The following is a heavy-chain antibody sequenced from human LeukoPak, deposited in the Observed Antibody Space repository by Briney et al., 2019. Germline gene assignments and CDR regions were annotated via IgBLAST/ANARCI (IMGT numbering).Heavy chain of an antibody. CDR2: IYHSGST. J-gene: IGHJ4*02. V-gene: IGHV4-4*02. Sequence: SETLSLTCAVSGDSISIINWWSWVRQSPGKGLEWIGEIYHSGSTNYNPSLESRVTMSVDKSKNQFSLKLSYVTAADTAVYYCARDTYYYGSGSYRLDYWGQGTLVTVSS. CDR1: GDSISIINW. D-gene: IGHD3-10*01. CDR3: ARDTYYYGSGSYRLDY.